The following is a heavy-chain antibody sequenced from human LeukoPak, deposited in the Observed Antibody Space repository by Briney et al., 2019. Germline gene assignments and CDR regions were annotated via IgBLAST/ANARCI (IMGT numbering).Heavy chain of an antibody. CDR2: ISYDGSDK. CDR1: GFTFSTYG. V-gene: IGHV3-30*18. CDR3: AKDIVGRITVTGSLGNSYIDY. J-gene: IGHJ4*02. Sequence: PGGSLRLSCAASGFTFSTYGMHWVRQAPGKGLEWVAVISYDGSDKYYADSVQGRFTISRDSSKNTLYLQMNSLRAEDTAVYYCAKDIVGRITVTGSLGNSYIDYWGQGTLVTVSS. D-gene: IGHD6-19*01.